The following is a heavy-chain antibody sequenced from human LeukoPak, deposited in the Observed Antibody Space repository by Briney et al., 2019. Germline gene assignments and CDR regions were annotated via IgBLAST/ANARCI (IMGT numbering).Heavy chain of an antibody. V-gene: IGHV4-38-2*01. J-gene: IGHJ4*02. Sequence: SETLSLTCAVPGYSISSGYYWGWIRQPPGKGLEWIGSIYYSGSTYYNPSLKSRVTISVDTSKNQFSLKLSSVTAADTAVYYCARMVVDLNFDYWGQGTLVTVSS. CDR3: ARMVVDLNFDY. CDR2: IYYSGST. D-gene: IGHD2-15*01. CDR1: GYSISSGYY.